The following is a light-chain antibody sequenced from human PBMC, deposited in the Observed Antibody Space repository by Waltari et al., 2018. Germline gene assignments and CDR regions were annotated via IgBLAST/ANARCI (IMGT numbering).Light chain of an antibody. Sequence: EIVLTQSPATLSLSPGERATLSCRASQSVRSYLAWYQQKLGQAPRLLIYDVSNRATGIPARFSGSGSGTDFTLTISSLEPEDLATYYCQQYDSFPYTFGQGTKLEIK. V-gene: IGKV3-11*01. CDR1: QSVRSY. J-gene: IGKJ2*01. CDR2: DVS. CDR3: QQYDSFPYT.